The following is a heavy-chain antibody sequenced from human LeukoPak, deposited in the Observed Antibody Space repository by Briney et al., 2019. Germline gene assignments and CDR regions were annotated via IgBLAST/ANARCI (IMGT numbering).Heavy chain of an antibody. V-gene: IGHV3-53*01. CDR1: GFTVSSNY. CDR3: ARSAIFTPFDY. Sequence: GGSLRLSCAASGFTVSSNYMSWVRQAPGKGLEWVSFIYSGGSTYYADSVKGRFTISRDNSKNTLYLQMSSLRAEDTAVYYCARSAIFTPFDYWGQGTLVTVSS. CDR2: IYSGGST. D-gene: IGHD3-9*01. J-gene: IGHJ4*02.